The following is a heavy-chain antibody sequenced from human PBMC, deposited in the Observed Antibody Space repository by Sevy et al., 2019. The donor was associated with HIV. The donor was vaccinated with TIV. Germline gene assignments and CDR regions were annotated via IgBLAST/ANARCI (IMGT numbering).Heavy chain of an antibody. CDR2: INSDGSST. J-gene: IGHJ6*02. CDR3: ARDLAARPFYYYGMDV. D-gene: IGHD6-6*01. Sequence: GGSLRLSCAASGFTFSSYWMHWVRQAPGKGLVWVSRINSDGSSTSYADSVKGRFTISRDNAKNKLYLQMNSLRAEDTAVYYCARDLAARPFYYYGMDVWGQGTTVTVSS. V-gene: IGHV3-74*01. CDR1: GFTFSSYW.